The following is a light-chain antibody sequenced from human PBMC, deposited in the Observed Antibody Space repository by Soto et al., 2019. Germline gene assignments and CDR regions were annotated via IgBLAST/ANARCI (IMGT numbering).Light chain of an antibody. J-gene: IGKJ4*01. CDR2: DAS. V-gene: IGKV1-33*01. CDR3: QQYDNSPPLP. CDR1: QDISNY. Sequence: DIQMTQSPSSLSASVGDRVTITCQASQDISNYLNWYQQKPGKAPKLLIYDASNLETGVPSRFSGSGSGTDFTFTISSLQPEDIATYYCQQYDNSPPLPFGGGTKVDIK.